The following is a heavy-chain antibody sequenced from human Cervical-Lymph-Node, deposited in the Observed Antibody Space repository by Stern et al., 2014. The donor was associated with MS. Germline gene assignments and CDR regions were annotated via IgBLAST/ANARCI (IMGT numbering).Heavy chain of an antibody. D-gene: IGHD6-13*01. V-gene: IGHV3-21*01. J-gene: IGHJ5*02. CDR2: ISSSRSYI. Sequence: EVQLVESGGGLVKPGGSLRLSCAASGFTFSSYSMNWVRQAPGKGLEWVSSISSSRSYIYYADSVKGRFTISRDNAKNSLYLQMNSLRAEDTAVYYCARSLHGVGYSSSWYGFDPWGQGTLVTVSS. CDR3: ARSLHGVGYSSSWYGFDP. CDR1: GFTFSSYS.